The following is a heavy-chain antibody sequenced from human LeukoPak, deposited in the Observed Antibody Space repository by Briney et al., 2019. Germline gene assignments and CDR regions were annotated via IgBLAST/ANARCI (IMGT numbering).Heavy chain of an antibody. CDR2: ISYDGSNK. J-gene: IGHJ4*02. Sequence: PGGSLRLSCAASGFTFSSYGMHWVRQAPGKGLEWVAVISYDGSNKYYADSVKGRFTISRDNSKNTLYLQMNSLRAEDTAVYHCARARLGTVTGYHFDYWGQGIPVTVSS. CDR3: ARARLGTVTGYHFDY. D-gene: IGHD3-9*01. CDR1: GFTFSSYG. V-gene: IGHV3-30*03.